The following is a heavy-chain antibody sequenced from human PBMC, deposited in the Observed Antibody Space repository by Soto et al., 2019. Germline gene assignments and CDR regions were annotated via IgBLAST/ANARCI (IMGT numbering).Heavy chain of an antibody. V-gene: IGHV1-69*06. D-gene: IGHD3-3*01. CDR3: AREGLGGFLEWSPSYYYYGMDV. J-gene: IGHJ6*02. Sequence: QVQLVQSGAEVKKPGSSVKVSCKASGGTFSSYAISWVRQAPGQGLEWMGGIIPIFGTANYAQKFQGRVTITADKSTSTAYMELSSLRSEDTAVYYCAREGLGGFLEWSPSYYYYGMDVWGQGTTVTVSS. CDR1: GGTFSSYA. CDR2: IIPIFGTA.